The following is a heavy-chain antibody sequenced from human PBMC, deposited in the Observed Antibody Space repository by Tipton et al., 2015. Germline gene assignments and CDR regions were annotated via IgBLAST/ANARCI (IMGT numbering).Heavy chain of an antibody. CDR2: IDPSGGGA. CDR1: GYTFTRYG. J-gene: IGHJ4*02. CDR3: ARGKSEYYYGLVGDY. Sequence: QSGAEVKKPGASVKVSCKASGYTFTRYGFGWVRQAPGQGLEWMGIIDPSGGGATYAQKFQGRVTMTRDTSTSTVYMEMSSLRSEDTAVYYCARGKSEYYYGLVGDYWGQGTLVTVSS. D-gene: IGHD3-10*01. V-gene: IGHV1-46*01.